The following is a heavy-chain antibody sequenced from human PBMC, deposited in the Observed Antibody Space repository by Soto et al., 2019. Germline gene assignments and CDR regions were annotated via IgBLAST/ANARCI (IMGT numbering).Heavy chain of an antibody. CDR1: GYAFTGYY. D-gene: IGHD4-17*01. V-gene: IGHV1-2*02. J-gene: IGHJ4*02. Sequence: ASVKVSCKSSGYAFTGYYLHWVRQAPGRGLEWVGYINPNSGGSNSAQQFQGRVTLTRDRSISTVYMELSRLRSDDTAVYYCARAIGDLRNFDYWAQGTLVTVSS. CDR2: INPNSGGS. CDR3: ARAIGDLRNFDY.